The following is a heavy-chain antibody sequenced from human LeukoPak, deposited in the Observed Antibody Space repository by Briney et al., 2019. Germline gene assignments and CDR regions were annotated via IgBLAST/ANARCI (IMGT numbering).Heavy chain of an antibody. V-gene: IGHV5-51*01. Sequence: GESLKISCKGSGYSFRSNWIAWVRQKPGKGLEWMGIIYVRDSETRYSPSFQGHVTISTDKSISTAYLQWSSLKASDTAIYYCARRGRSSSNFDFWGQGTLVTVSS. CDR2: IYVRDSET. CDR3: ARRGRSSSNFDF. D-gene: IGHD6-6*01. J-gene: IGHJ4*02. CDR1: GYSFRSNW.